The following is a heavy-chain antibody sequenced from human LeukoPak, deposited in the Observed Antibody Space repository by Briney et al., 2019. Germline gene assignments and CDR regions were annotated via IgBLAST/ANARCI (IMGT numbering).Heavy chain of an antibody. V-gene: IGHV3-48*04. CDR2: ISSSSSTI. Sequence: GGSLRLSCAASGFTFSSYSMNWVRQAPGKGLEWVSYISSSSSTIYYADSVKGRFTISRDNAKNSLYLQMNSLRAEDTAVYYCASEETLYYYDSEGAFDIWGQGTMVTVSS. CDR3: ASEETLYYYDSEGAFDI. J-gene: IGHJ3*02. D-gene: IGHD3-22*01. CDR1: GFTFSSYS.